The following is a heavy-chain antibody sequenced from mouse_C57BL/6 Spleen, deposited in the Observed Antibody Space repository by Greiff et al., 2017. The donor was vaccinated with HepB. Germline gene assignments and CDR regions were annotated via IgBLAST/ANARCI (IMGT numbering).Heavy chain of an antibody. J-gene: IGHJ2*01. CDR2: INYDGSST. CDR3: ARAAFTTVVYFDY. CDR1: GFTFSDYY. D-gene: IGHD1-1*01. Sequence: EVKLVESEGGLVQPGSSMKLSCTASGFTFSDYYMAWVRQVPEKGLEWVANINYDGSSTYYLDSLKSRFIISRDNAKNILYLQMSSLKSEDTATYYCARAAFTTVVYFDYWGQGTTLTVSS. V-gene: IGHV5-16*01.